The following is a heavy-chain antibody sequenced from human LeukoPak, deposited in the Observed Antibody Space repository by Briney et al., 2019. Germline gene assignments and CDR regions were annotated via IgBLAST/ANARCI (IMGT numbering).Heavy chain of an antibody. D-gene: IGHD3-10*01. V-gene: IGHV4-34*01. CDR2: ISHSGST. J-gene: IGHJ4*02. CDR3: ARRISYYGSGSYFY. Sequence: PSETLSLTCAVYGGSFSDYYWSWIRQPPGKGLEWIGEISHSGSTNYNPSLKSRVTISVDTSKNQFSLKLSSVTAADTAVYYCARRISYYGSGSYFYWGQGTLVTVSS. CDR1: GGSFSDYY.